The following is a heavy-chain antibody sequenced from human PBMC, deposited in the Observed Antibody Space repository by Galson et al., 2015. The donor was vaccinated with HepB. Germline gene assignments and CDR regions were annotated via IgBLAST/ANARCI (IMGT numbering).Heavy chain of an antibody. D-gene: IGHD6-19*01. J-gene: IGHJ4*02. Sequence: SLRLSCAASGFTFGDYAMSWFRQAPGKGLEWVGFIRSKAYGGTTEYAASVKGRFTISRDDSKSIAYLQMNSLKTEDTAVYYCTRGPSKGAENSSGWPTGGYWGQGTLVTVCS. V-gene: IGHV3-49*03. CDR3: TRGPSKGAENSSGWPTGGY. CDR1: GFTFGDYA. CDR2: IRSKAYGGTT.